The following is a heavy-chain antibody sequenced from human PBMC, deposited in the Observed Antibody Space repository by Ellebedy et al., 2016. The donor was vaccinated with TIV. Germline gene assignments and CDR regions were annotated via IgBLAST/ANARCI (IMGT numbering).Heavy chain of an antibody. CDR3: ARVGPWSWEVDY. Sequence: LSLTCAASGFTFSDYYMTWIRQAPGKGLEWVSYISASSGYTMYYAASVKGRFTISRDNAKNSLYLQMNSLRAEDTAVYYCARVGPWSWEVDYWGQGTLVTVSS. CDR1: GFTFSDYY. V-gene: IGHV3-11*01. J-gene: IGHJ4*02. D-gene: IGHD1-26*01. CDR2: ISASSGYTM.